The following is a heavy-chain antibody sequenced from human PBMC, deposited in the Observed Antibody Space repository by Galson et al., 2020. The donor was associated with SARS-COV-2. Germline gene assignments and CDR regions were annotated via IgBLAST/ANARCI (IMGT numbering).Heavy chain of an antibody. V-gene: IGHV1-8*01. CDR2: MNPNSGNT. D-gene: IGHD3-3*01. Sequence: ASVKVSCKASGYTFTSYDINWVRQATGQGLEWMGWMNPNSGNTGYAQKFQGRVTMTRNTSISTAYMELSSLRSEDTAVYYCARGLQATIFGVVIGNWFDPWGQGTLVTVSS. CDR1: GYTFTSYD. J-gene: IGHJ5*02. CDR3: ARGLQATIFGVVIGNWFDP.